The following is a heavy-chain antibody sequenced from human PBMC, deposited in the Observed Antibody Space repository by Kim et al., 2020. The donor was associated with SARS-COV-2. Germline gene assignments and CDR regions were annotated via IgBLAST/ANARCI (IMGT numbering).Heavy chain of an antibody. Sequence: GGSLRLSCAASGFTFASYAMNWVRQAPGKGLEWVSAISGGGTTTWNADSVKGRFSVCRDNSKDTLFLQMNSLRAEDTAVYYCAKDQRSWATGSSDSWGQGTLVTVSS. CDR1: GFTFASYA. CDR2: ISGGGTTT. CDR3: AKDQRSWATGSSDS. V-gene: IGHV3-23*01. D-gene: IGHD6-6*01. J-gene: IGHJ4*02.